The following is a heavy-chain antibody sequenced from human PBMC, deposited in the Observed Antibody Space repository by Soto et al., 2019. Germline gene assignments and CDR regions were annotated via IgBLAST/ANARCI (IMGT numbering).Heavy chain of an antibody. D-gene: IGHD3-16*01. J-gene: IGHJ5*02. CDR2: ISYDGSNK. V-gene: IGHV3-30-3*01. Sequence: GWSLRLSCAASGFTCSSYAMHWVRQAPGKGLEWVAVISYDGSNKYYADSVKGRFTISRDNSKNTLYLQMNSLRAEDTAVYYCARAQGNMSLNWFDPWGQGTLVTVSS. CDR1: GFTCSSYA. CDR3: ARAQGNMSLNWFDP.